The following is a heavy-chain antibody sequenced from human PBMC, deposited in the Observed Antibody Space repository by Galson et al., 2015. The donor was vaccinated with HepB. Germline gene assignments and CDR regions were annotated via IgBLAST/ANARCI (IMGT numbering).Heavy chain of an antibody. CDR1: GGSISSGSYY. V-gene: IGHV4-61*02. Sequence: TLSLTCTVSGGSISSGSYYWSWIRQPAGKGLEWIGRIYTSGSTNYNPSLKSRVTMSVDTSKNQFSLKLSSVTAADTAVYYCAREDRPPTMIVHWGQGTLVTVSS. D-gene: IGHD3-22*01. CDR2: IYTSGST. J-gene: IGHJ4*02. CDR3: AREDRPPTMIVH.